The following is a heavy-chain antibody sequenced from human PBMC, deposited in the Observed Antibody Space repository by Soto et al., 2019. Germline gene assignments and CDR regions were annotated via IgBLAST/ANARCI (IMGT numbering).Heavy chain of an antibody. CDR1: GVSISSGDYY. D-gene: IGHD6-19*01. J-gene: IGHJ4*02. Sequence: SETLSLTCSVSGVSISSGDYYWSWIRQSPGRGLEWIAYMYHSGSTYYSPSLKSRVTVSINMSKNQFSLRLTSVTAADTATYYCARIALSGHHKYFDYWGQGTLVTVSS. CDR3: ARIALSGHHKYFDY. CDR2: MYHSGST. V-gene: IGHV4-30-4*01.